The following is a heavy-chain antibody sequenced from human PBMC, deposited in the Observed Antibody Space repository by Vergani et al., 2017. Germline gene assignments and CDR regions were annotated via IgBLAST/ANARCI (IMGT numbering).Heavy chain of an antibody. CDR3: ARDYYGSGSDPISYYYYGMDV. Sequence: QLQLQESGSGLVKPSQTLSLTCAVSGGSISSGGYSWSWIRQPPGKGLEWIGYIYYSGSTYYNPSLKSRVTISVDTSKNQFSLKLSSVTAADTAVYYCARDYYGSGSDPISYYYYGMDVWGQGTTVTVSS. CDR2: IYYSGST. J-gene: IGHJ6*02. V-gene: IGHV4-30-2*05. D-gene: IGHD3-10*01. CDR1: GGSISSGGYS.